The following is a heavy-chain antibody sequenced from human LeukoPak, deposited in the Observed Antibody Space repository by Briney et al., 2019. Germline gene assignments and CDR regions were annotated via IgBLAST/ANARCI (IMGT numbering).Heavy chain of an antibody. CDR3: AKQWLVLWPFDY. J-gene: IGHJ4*02. D-gene: IGHD6-19*01. CDR1: GFSFSSYA. CDR2: ISGSGGST. V-gene: IGHV3-23*01. Sequence: GGSLRLSCAASGFSFSSYAMSWVRQAPGKGLEWVSAISGSGGSTYYADSVKGRFTISRDNCKNTLYLQMNSLRAEDTAVYYCAKQWLVLWPFDYWGQGTLVTVSS.